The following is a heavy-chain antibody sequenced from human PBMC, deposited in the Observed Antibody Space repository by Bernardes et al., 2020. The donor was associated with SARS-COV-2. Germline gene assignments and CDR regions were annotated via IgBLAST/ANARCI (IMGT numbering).Heavy chain of an antibody. CDR3: AAVTWSKYDDFDM. V-gene: IGHV1-2*02. D-gene: IGHD3-3*01. Sequence: ASVKVSCKASGYTFTGYYIHWVRQAPGQVLEWMGWIYPKSGDTNYAQTFQGRVTMTRDTSISTAYMELNRLNSDDTALYYFAAVTWSKYDDFDMWGQGTMVTVSS. J-gene: IGHJ3*02. CDR2: IYPKSGDT. CDR1: GYTFTGYY.